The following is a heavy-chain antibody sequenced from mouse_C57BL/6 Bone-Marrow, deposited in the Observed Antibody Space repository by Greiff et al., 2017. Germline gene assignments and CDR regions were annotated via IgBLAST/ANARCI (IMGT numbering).Heavy chain of an antibody. CDR3: ARHYSSSFYYAMDY. CDR2: IYPGSGST. V-gene: IGHV1-55*01. J-gene: IGHJ4*01. D-gene: IGHD1-1*01. Sequence: QVQLQQPGAELVKPGASVKMSCKASGYTFTSYWITWVKQRPGQGLEWIGDIYPGSGSTNYNEKFKSKATLTVDTSSSTAYMQLSSLTSEDSSVSYCARHYSSSFYYAMDYWGQGTSVTVSS. CDR1: GYTFTSYW.